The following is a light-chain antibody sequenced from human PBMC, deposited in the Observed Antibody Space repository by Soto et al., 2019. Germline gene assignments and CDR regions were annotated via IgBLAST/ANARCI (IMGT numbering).Light chain of an antibody. CDR3: QQYVNALT. CDR2: DAS. J-gene: IGKJ4*01. V-gene: IGKV1-33*01. CDR1: QDISNH. Sequence: DIQMTQSPSSLSASAGDTVTITCQASQDISNHLNWYQQKAGKAPKLLINDASNLETGVPSRFSGSGSETDFTLTISSLQPEDVATYYCQQYVNALTFGGGTKVEIK.